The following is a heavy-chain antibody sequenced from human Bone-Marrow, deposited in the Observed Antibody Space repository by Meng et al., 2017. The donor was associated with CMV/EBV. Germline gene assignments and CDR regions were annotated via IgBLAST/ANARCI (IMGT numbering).Heavy chain of an antibody. J-gene: IGHJ5*02. CDR3: ARLESLRSVRDRGFDP. D-gene: IGHD4-11*01. V-gene: IGHV3-23*01. Sequence: GESLKISCAASGFSFSSNAMSWVRQAPGKGLEWVSYIIGSGAATFYADSVKGRFTISRDNSKNTLYLQMNSLRAEDTAVYYCARLESLRSVRDRGFDPWGQGTLVTVSS. CDR1: GFSFSSNA. CDR2: IIGSGAAT.